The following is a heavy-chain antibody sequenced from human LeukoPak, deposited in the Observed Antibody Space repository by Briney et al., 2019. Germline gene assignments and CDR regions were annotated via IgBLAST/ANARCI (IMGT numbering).Heavy chain of an antibody. CDR1: GFTARSSF. CDR2: ISGSGGST. CDR3: AKDASGSYSPDY. Sequence: AGGSLRLSCAASGFTARSSFMSWVRQPPGKGLEWVSVISGSGGSTYYADSVKGRFTISRDNSKNTLYLQMNSLRAEDTALYYCAKDASGSYSPDYWGQGTLVTVSS. J-gene: IGHJ4*02. D-gene: IGHD1-26*01. V-gene: IGHV3-23*01.